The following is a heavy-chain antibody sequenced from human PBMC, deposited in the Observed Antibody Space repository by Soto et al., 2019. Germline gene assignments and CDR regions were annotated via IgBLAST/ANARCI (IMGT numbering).Heavy chain of an antibody. J-gene: IGHJ5*02. Sequence: GGSLRLSCAASGFTFSNFAMSWVRQAPGKGLEWVSAISGSGGSTYYADSVKGRFTISRDNSKNTLYLQMNSLRAEDTAVYYCAKDWGWSGYSYANNWFDPWGQGTLVTVSS. CDR3: AKDWGWSGYSYANNWFDP. CDR2: ISGSGGST. CDR1: GFTFSNFA. D-gene: IGHD5-18*01. V-gene: IGHV3-23*01.